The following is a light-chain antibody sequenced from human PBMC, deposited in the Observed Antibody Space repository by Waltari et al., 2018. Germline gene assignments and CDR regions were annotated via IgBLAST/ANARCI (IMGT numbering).Light chain of an antibody. CDR1: QTVLYSSDNNNY. Sequence: DIVMTQSPDSLAVSLGARATINCKSSQTVLYSSDNNNYLAWYQQKLGQPPKLLIYWASPRAAGVPARFSGSGSGTDFTLTISSLQAEDVAVYYCQQYYDTPRTFGQGTRVEIK. CDR2: WAS. CDR3: QQYYDTPRT. V-gene: IGKV4-1*01. J-gene: IGKJ1*01.